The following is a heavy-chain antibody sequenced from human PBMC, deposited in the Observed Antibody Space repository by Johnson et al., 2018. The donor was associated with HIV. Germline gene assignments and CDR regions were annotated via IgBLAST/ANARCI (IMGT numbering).Heavy chain of an antibody. Sequence: VQLVESGGGLIQPGGSLRLSCAASGFTVSSDYMTWVRQAPGKGLEWVSLIYNDGSPYYADSVKGRFTISRDNSRNSLYLQMSGLRAEDTALYCCARADGMTDYGDYVGAFDIWGQGTMVTVSS. CDR1: GFTVSSDY. J-gene: IGHJ3*02. CDR2: IYNDGSP. V-gene: IGHV3-53*01. D-gene: IGHD4-17*01. CDR3: ARADGMTDYGDYVGAFDI.